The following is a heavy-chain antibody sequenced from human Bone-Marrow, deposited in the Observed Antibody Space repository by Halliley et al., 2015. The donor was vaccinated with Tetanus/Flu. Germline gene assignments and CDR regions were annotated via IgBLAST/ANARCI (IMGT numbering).Heavy chain of an antibody. D-gene: IGHD3-16*02. V-gene: IGHV5-51*01. J-gene: IGHJ3*02. CDR2: LYPDAPDT. Sequence: LYPDAPDTRYSPSFQGQVPISADKSITTAYLQWSSLKASDSGMYYCARRYRDASVRDGFDIWGQGTMVTVSS. CDR3: ARRYRDASVRDGFDI.